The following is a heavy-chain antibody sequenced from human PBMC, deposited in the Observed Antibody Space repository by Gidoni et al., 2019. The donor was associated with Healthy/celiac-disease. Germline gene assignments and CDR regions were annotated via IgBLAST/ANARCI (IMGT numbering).Heavy chain of an antibody. D-gene: IGHD4-4*01. Sequence: EVQLVESGGGLVQPGGSLRLSCAASGFTFSSYWMSWVRQAPGKGLEWVANIKQDGSEKYYVDSVKGRFTISRDNAKNSLYLQMNSLRAEDTAVYYCAREGRVPTGGMDVWGQGTTVTVSS. V-gene: IGHV3-7*01. J-gene: IGHJ6*02. CDR2: IKQDGSEK. CDR1: GFTFSSYW. CDR3: AREGRVPTGGMDV.